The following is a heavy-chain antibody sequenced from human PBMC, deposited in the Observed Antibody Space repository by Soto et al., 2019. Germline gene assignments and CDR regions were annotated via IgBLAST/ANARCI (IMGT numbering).Heavy chain of an antibody. CDR3: ARAGWYRFDY. CDR1: GFTFGSYW. D-gene: IGHD2-15*01. J-gene: IGHJ4*02. V-gene: IGHV3-74*01. Sequence: EVQLVESGGDLVQPGGSLRLSCAASGFTFGSYWMHWVRQAPGKGLVWVSRINSDGSTTNYGDSVKGRFTISRDNAKTTLYLQMNSLRAEDTAVYDCARAGWYRFDYWGQGTLLTVSS. CDR2: INSDGSTT.